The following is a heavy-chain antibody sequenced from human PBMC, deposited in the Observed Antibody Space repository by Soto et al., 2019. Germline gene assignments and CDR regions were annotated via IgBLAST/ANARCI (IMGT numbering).Heavy chain of an antibody. CDR2: IFYSGSP. Sequence: ETLSLTCTVSGVSISSDYWSWIRQSPGKGLEWIGNIFYSGSPNYNPSLKSRVTISLDTSKNQISLRLNSVTAADTALYYCARGHSSSWGNWFDPWGQGTLVTVSS. D-gene: IGHD6-13*01. CDR3: ARGHSSSWGNWFDP. CDR1: GVSISSDY. J-gene: IGHJ5*02. V-gene: IGHV4-59*08.